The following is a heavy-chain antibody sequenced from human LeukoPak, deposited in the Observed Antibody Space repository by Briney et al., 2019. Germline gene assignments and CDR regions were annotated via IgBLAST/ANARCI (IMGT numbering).Heavy chain of an antibody. CDR1: GFTFFTHP. Sequence: GGSLRLSCAAAGFTFFTHPMNWVRQAPGKGLEWVSYISISGSTMYYADSVKGRFTISRDNAKNSLYLQMDSLRADDTAVYYCVRGRFDYALDYWGQGALVTVSS. CDR2: ISISGSTM. J-gene: IGHJ4*02. CDR3: VRGRFDYALDY. D-gene: IGHD4-17*01. V-gene: IGHV3-48*04.